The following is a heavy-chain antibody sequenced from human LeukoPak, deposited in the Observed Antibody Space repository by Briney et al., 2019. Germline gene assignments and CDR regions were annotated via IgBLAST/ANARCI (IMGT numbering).Heavy chain of an antibody. D-gene: IGHD1-1*01. V-gene: IGHV3-74*01. CDR3: ARWNDAFDI. J-gene: IGHJ3*02. CDR2: INSDGSST. CDR1: AFTFSSYW. Sequence: PGGSLRLSCAASAFTFSSYWIHWVRQPPGKGLVWVSRINSDGSSTSYADSVKGRFTISRDNAKNSLYLQMNSLRAEDTAVYYCARWNDAFDIWGQGTMVTVSS.